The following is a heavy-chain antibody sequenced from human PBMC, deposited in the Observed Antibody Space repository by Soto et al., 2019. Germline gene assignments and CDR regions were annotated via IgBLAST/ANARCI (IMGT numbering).Heavy chain of an antibody. CDR3: ARQVGITVTLDY. CDR2: IYHTGRT. CDR1: GGSISSYY. Sequence: PSETLSLTCTVSGGSISSYYWSWIRQPPGKGLEWLGYIYHTGRTNSNPSLKSRVTISVDTTKNQFFLKLSSVSASYTSVYYCARQVGITVTLDYWGQGTLVTVSS. D-gene: IGHD4-17*01. V-gene: IGHV4-59*08. J-gene: IGHJ4*02.